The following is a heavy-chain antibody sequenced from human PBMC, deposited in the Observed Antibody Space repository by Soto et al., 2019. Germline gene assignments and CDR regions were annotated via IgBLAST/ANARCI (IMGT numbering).Heavy chain of an antibody. V-gene: IGHV3-23*01. CDR3: AKDIVVVVAAKYFDY. J-gene: IGHJ4*02. CDR1: GFTFSSYA. CDR2: ISGSGGST. D-gene: IGHD2-15*01. Sequence: GGSLRLSCAASGFTFSSYAMSWVRQAPGKGLEWVSAISGSGGSTYYADSVKGRFTISRDNSKNTLYLQMNSLRAEDTAVYYCAKDIVVVVAAKYFDYWGQGTLVTVSS.